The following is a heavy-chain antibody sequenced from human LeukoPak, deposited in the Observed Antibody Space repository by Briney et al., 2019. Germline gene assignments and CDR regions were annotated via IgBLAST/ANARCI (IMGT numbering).Heavy chain of an antibody. CDR1: GFTFSSYA. CDR3: PRTSVSGSHYMPHLLDY. CDR2: ISYDGSNK. Sequence: GGSLRLSCAAYGFTFSSYAMRWLRQAPGKGLEWVAVISYDGSNKYYADSVKGRFTISRDNSKNTLYLQMNSLRAEDTAVYYWPRTSVSGSHYMPHLLDYWGQGTLVTVSS. V-gene: IGHV3-30-3*01. J-gene: IGHJ4*02. D-gene: IGHD3-10*01.